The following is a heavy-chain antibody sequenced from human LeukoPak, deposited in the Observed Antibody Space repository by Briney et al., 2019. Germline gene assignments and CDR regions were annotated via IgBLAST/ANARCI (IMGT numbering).Heavy chain of an antibody. J-gene: IGHJ3*02. CDR3: ARDRELKTYYDFWSGYRI. CDR2: IIPIFGTA. Sequence: GSSVKVSCKASGGTFSSYATSWVRQAPGQGLEWMGGIIPIFGTANYAQKFQGRVTITADESTSTAYMELSSLRSEDTAVYYCARDRELKTYYDFWSGYRIWGQGTMVTVSS. V-gene: IGHV1-69*01. CDR1: GGTFSSYA. D-gene: IGHD3-3*01.